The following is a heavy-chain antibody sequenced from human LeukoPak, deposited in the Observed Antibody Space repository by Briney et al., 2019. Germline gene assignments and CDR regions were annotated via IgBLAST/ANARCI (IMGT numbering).Heavy chain of an antibody. CDR1: VGTFSSYA. V-gene: IGHV1-69*05. J-gene: IGHJ3*02. CDR3: AREHDSSGYRGTFDAFDI. CDR2: IIPIFGTA. D-gene: IGHD3-22*01. Sequence: SVKVSCKASVGTFSSYAISWVRQAPGQGLEWMGRIIPIFGTANYAQKVQGRVTITTDESTSTAYMELSSLRSEATAVYYCAREHDSSGYRGTFDAFDIWGQGTMVTVSS.